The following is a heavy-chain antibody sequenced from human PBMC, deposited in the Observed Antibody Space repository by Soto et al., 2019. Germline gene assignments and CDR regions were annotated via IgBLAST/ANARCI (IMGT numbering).Heavy chain of an antibody. D-gene: IGHD3-22*01. J-gene: IGHJ4*02. V-gene: IGHV1-18*01. CDR1: GYTFTSYG. CDR2: ISAYNGNT. Sequence: ASVKVSCKASGYTFTSYGISWVRQAPGQGLEWMGWISAYNGNTNYAQKLQGRVTMTTDTSTSTAYMELRSLRSDDTAVYYCARDLYYYDSSGYSHFDYWGQRTLVTVSS. CDR3: ARDLYYYDSSGYSHFDY.